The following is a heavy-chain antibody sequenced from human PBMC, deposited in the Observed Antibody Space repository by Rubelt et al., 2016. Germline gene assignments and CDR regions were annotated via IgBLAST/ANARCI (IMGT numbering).Heavy chain of an antibody. J-gene: IGHJ4*02. V-gene: IGHV3-48*04. CDR2: ISSSGSTI. Sequence: EVQLVESGGGLVQPGGSLRLSCAASGFTVSSNYMSWVRQAPGKGLEWVSYISSSGSTIYYADSVKGRFTISRDNAKNSLYLQMNRLGAEDTAVYYCARAQAYVGVVVPAAIYVDYWGQGTLVTVSS. CDR1: GFTVSSNY. D-gene: IGHD2-2*01. CDR3: ARAQAYVGVVVPAAIYVDY.